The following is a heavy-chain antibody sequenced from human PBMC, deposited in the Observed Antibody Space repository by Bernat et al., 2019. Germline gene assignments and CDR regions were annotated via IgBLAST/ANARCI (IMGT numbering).Heavy chain of an antibody. CDR2: IIPIFGTA. CDR3: ARGGYSGGYRSPASFDY. J-gene: IGHJ4*02. V-gene: IGHV1-69*01. Sequence: QVQLVQSGAEVKKPGSSVKVSCKASGGTFSSYAISWVRQAPGQGLEWMGGIIPIFGTANYAQKFQGRVTITADESTSTAYMELSSLRSEDTAVYYCARGGYSGGYRSPASFDYWGQGTLVTVSS. D-gene: IGHD1-26*01. CDR1: GGTFSSYA.